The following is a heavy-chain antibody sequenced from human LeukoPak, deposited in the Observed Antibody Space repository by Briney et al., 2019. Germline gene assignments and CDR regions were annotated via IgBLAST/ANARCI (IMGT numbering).Heavy chain of an antibody. D-gene: IGHD1-26*01. CDR3: AREWELSLDY. J-gene: IGHJ4*02. CDR1: GFNFTGYY. Sequence: ASVKLSCQACGFNFTGYYMHCVRRAPGQGLEWMGWINPNSGGTNYAQKFQGRVTMTRDTSISTAYMELSRLRSDDTAVYYCAREWELSLDYWGQGTLVTVSS. V-gene: IGHV1-2*02. CDR2: INPNSGGT.